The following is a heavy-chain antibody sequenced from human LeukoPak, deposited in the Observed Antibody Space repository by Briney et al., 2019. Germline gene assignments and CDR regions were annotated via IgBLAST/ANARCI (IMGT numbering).Heavy chain of an antibody. CDR2: IHYTGRT. J-gene: IGHJ4*02. Sequence: PSETLSLTCTISRGSISTYYWSLIRHTPGTTLEWIGNIHYTGRTKYNPSLERRVTMSLDTPKNEFSLRLTPMTAADSAVYYCARGRPDPQNSDYWDYWGQGILVTASS. CDR1: RGSISTYY. V-gene: IGHV4-59*13. D-gene: IGHD3-22*01. CDR3: ARGRPDPQNSDYWDY.